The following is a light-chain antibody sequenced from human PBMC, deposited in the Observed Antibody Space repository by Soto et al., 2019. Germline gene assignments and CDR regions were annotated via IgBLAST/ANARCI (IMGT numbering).Light chain of an antibody. V-gene: IGKV1-6*01. CDR2: GTS. J-gene: IGKJ1*01. Sequence: AIQMIQSPSSLSASVGDRVTITCRASQGIGTELGWYQQRPGKAPRLLIYGTSTLQYGVPSRFSGSGSDTDFTLIISSLQPEDFATYYCLQDSSYPRTFGQGTKVEIK. CDR1: QGIGTE. CDR3: LQDSSYPRT.